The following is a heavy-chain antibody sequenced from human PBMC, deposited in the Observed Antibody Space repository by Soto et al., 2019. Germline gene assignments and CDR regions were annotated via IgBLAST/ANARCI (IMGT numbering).Heavy chain of an antibody. J-gene: IGHJ4*02. CDR1: GGSFSGYY. Sequence: NPSETLSLTCAVYGGSFSGYYWSWIRQPPGKGLEWIGEINHSGSTNYNPSLKSRVTISVDTSKNQFSLKLSSVTAADTAVYYCARMEYYDYVWGSYRNALGFDYWGQGTLVTVSS. D-gene: IGHD3-16*02. CDR3: ARMEYYDYVWGSYRNALGFDY. CDR2: INHSGST. V-gene: IGHV4-34*01.